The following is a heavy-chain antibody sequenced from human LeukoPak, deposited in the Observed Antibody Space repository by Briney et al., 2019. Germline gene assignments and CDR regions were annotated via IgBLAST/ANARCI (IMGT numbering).Heavy chain of an antibody. CDR2: ISGSGGST. V-gene: IGHV3-23*01. Sequence: GGSLRLSCAASGFTFSSYAMSWVRQAPGKGLEWVSAISGSGGSTYYADSVKGRFTISRDNSKNTLYLQMNSLRAEDTAVYYCAKWDYYDILTGYHGRKSGDAFDIWGQGTMVTVSS. CDR1: GFTFSSYA. CDR3: AKWDYYDILTGYHGRKSGDAFDI. D-gene: IGHD3-9*01. J-gene: IGHJ3*02.